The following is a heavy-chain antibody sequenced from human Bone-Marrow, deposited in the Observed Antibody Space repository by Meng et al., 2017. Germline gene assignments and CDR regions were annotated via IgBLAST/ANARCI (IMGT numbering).Heavy chain of an antibody. CDR1: GFTFSSYA. D-gene: IGHD6-13*01. CDR2: ISSNGGST. CDR3: AGVPEGSWNLEGFFDI. V-gene: IGHV3-64*01. J-gene: IGHJ3*02. Sequence: GESLKISCAASGFTFSSYAMHWVRQAPGKGLEYVSAISSNGGSTYYANSVKGRFTISRDNSKNTLYLQMGSLRAEDMAVYYCAGVPEGSWNLEGFFDIWGQGTMVTVSS.